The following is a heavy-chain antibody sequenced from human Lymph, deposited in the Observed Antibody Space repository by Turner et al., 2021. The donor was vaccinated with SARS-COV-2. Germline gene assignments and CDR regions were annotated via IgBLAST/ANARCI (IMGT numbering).Heavy chain of an antibody. CDR3: ARAAQLTVWFDP. J-gene: IGHJ5*02. D-gene: IGHD3-9*01. CDR2: MDPNSGNT. V-gene: IGHV1-8*01. CDR1: GYTFTRYD. Sequence: QVQLVQSGAEVKKPGASVKVSCMASGYTFTRYDINWVRQATGQGLEWMGWMDPNSGNTGYAQKVQGRVTMTRNTSISTAYMELSSLRSEDTAVYYCARAAQLTVWFDPWGQGTLVTVSS.